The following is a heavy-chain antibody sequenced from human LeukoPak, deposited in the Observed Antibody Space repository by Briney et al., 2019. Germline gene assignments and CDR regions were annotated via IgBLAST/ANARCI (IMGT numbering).Heavy chain of an antibody. V-gene: IGHV1-2*02. CDR2: INPNSGGT. CDR1: VYTFTGYY. J-gene: IGHJ4*02. D-gene: IGHD5-12*01. CDR3: ASGGPLERDIVLFFSDF. Sequence: GASVKVSCKASVYTFTGYYMHWVRQAPGQGLEWMGWINPNSGGTNYAQKFQGRVTMTRDTSISTAYMELSRLRSDDTAVYYCASGGPLERDIVLFFSDFWGQGTLVTVSS.